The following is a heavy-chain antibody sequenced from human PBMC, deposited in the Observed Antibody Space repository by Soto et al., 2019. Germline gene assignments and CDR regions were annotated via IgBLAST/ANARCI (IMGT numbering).Heavy chain of an antibody. CDR2: INAGSGNT. D-gene: IGHD2-2*01. J-gene: IGHJ5*02. Sequence: ASVKVSCKASGYTSTNYGMHWVRQAPGQRLEWMGWINAGSGNTKYSQKFQGRVTITRDTSASTAYMELSSLRSEDTAVYYCARGYCSSTSCYALFDPWGQGTLVTVSS. V-gene: IGHV1-3*01. CDR1: GYTSTNYG. CDR3: ARGYCSSTSCYALFDP.